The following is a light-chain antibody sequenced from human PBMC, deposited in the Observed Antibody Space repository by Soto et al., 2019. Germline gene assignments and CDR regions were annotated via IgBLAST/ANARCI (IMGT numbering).Light chain of an antibody. CDR1: QSVGNN. V-gene: IGKV3-15*01. CDR2: ATS. J-gene: IGKJ4*01. Sequence: EIVVTQSPATLSLSPGERATLSCRASQSVGNNFAWYQQKPGEAPRLLIFATSTRATGVPARFSGSGSGTEFPLTISSLQAEDFAFYYWQQYGDSPLTFGGGAKVEIE. CDR3: QQYGDSPLT.